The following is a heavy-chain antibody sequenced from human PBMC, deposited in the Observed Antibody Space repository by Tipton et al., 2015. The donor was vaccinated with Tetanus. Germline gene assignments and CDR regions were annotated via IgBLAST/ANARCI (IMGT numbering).Heavy chain of an antibody. Sequence: QVQLVQSGAEMKKPGASVKVSCTASGYTFTNYYIYWVRQAPGQGLEWMGWIDPNSGGTVYAQEFQGRVTMTRDTSISTAYMGLRSLRSDDTAVYYCARDRGDYIYYGMDVWGPGTTVTVS. CDR1: GYTFTNYY. D-gene: IGHD3-16*01. J-gene: IGHJ6*02. CDR3: ARDRGDYIYYGMDV. V-gene: IGHV1-2*02. CDR2: IDPNSGGT.